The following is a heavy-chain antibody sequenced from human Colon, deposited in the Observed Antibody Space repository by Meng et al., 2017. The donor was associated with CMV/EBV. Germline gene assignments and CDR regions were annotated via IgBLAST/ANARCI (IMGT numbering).Heavy chain of an antibody. CDR2: IKQDGSEK. Sequence: GESLKISCAASGFTFSDYYMSWIRQAPGKGLEWVANIKQDGSEKNYVDSVKGRFTISRDNAKNSLYVQMNSLRAEDSAVYYCVRGGGWSSWGQGTLVTVSS. D-gene: IGHD6-19*01. J-gene: IGHJ5*02. CDR1: GFTFSDYY. V-gene: IGHV3-7*01. CDR3: VRGGGWSS.